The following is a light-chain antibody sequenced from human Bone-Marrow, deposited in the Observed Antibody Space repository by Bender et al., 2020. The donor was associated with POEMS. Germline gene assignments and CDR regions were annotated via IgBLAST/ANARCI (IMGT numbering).Light chain of an antibody. J-gene: IGLJ2*01. CDR2: SSH. CDR1: SSNIGAHA. V-gene: IGLV1-44*01. CDR3: QSYDSSLSGSGA. Sequence: QSVLTQPPSASGTPGQRVTISCSGGSSNIGAHAVNWYQHLPGTAPKLLIYSSHRRPSEVPDRFSGFRSGTSASLAISGLQSEDEADYYCQSYDSSLSGSGAFGGGTKLTVL.